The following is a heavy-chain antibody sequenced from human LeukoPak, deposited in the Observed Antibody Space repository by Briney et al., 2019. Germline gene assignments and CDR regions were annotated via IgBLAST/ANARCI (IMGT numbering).Heavy chain of an antibody. CDR2: ISSSSSTI. J-gene: IGHJ6*03. V-gene: IGHV3-48*01. CDR3: ARVDPTTGYYYYMDV. D-gene: IGHD4-17*01. Sequence: SGGSLRLSCAASGFTFSSYSMNWVRQAPGKGLEWVSYISSSSSTIYYADSVKGRFTISRDNAKNSLYLQMNRLRAEDTAVYYCARVDPTTGYYYYMDVWGKGTTVTVSS. CDR1: GFTFSSYS.